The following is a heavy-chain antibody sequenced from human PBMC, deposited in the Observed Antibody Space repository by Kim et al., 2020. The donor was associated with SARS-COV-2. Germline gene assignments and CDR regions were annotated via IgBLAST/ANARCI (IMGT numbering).Heavy chain of an antibody. J-gene: IGHJ4*02. CDR1: GFTFSKYW. Sequence: GGSLRLSCGVSGFTFSKYWMHWVRQAPGEGLVCVSRINIDGGATHYADSAEGRFTISRDNAKDTMYLHMNSLRDDDTAVYYCARGSSEWKGIDHWGQGTLVTVSS. CDR3: ARGSSEWKGIDH. CDR2: INIDGGAT. V-gene: IGHV3-74*01. D-gene: IGHD6-19*01.